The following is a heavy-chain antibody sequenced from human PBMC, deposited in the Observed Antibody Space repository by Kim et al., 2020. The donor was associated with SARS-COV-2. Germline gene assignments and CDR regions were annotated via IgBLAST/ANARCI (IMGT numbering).Heavy chain of an antibody. CDR2: ISAYNGNT. J-gene: IGHJ2*01. V-gene: IGHV1-18*01. CDR3: ARVAESYSSSAYWYFDL. CDR1: GYTFTSYG. D-gene: IGHD6-6*01. Sequence: ASVKVSCKASGYTFTSYGISWVRQAPGQGLEWMGWISAYNGNTNYAQKLQGRVTMTTDTSTSTAYMELRSLRSDDTAVYYCARVAESYSSSAYWYFDLWGRGTLVTVSS.